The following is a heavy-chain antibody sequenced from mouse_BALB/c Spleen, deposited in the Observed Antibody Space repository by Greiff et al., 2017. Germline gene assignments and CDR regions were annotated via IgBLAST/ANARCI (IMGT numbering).Heavy chain of an antibody. D-gene: IGHD2-2*01. CDR1: GYSITSDYA. CDR3: ARRGYDAWFAY. CDR2: ISYSGST. J-gene: IGHJ3*01. Sequence: EVKLVESGPGLVKPSQSLSLTCTVTGYSITSDYAWNWIRQFPGNKLEWMGYISYSGSTSYNPSLKSRISITRDTSKNQFFLQLKSVTTEDTATYYCARRGYDAWFAYWGQGTLVTVSA. V-gene: IGHV3-2*02.